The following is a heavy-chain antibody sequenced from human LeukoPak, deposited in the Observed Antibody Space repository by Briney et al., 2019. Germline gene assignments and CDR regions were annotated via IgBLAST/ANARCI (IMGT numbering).Heavy chain of an antibody. V-gene: IGHV3-33*01. CDR1: GFIFSAHG. CDR2: IWSGSTTG. D-gene: IGHD1-1*01. CDR3: ARDIWNDGNYYMDV. Sequence: GRSLRLSCAASGFIFSAHGMHWVRQAPGQGLEWVALIWSGSTTGLYADSVKGRFTVSRDTNTLYLQMNSLRAVDTAVYYCARDIWNDGNYYMDVWGKGTTVTVSS. J-gene: IGHJ6*03.